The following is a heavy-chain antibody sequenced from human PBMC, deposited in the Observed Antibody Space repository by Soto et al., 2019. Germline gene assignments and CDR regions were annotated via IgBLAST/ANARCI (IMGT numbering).Heavy chain of an antibody. CDR3: AKGRGQNWDCGY. J-gene: IGHJ4*02. CDR2: ISGSGGTA. D-gene: IGHD1-7*01. Sequence: EVQLLESGGGSVQPGGSLRLSCAASGFTFSSYAMHWVRRPPGKGLEWVSSISGSGGTAYYAGSVKGRFSISRDSLVNTLSLQLSSLRAEDTAVYYCAKGRGQNWDCGYWGQGTLVTVSP. V-gene: IGHV3-23*01. CDR1: GFTFSSYA.